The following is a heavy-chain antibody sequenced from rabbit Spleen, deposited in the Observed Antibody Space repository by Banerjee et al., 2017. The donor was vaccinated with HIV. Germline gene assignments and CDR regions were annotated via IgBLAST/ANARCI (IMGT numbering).Heavy chain of an antibody. V-gene: IGHV1S40*01. Sequence: QSLEESGGDLVKPGASLTLTCTASGFSFSYSDYMCWVRQPPGKGPEWIACIGAGVSSTTYYATWAKGRFTFSKTSSTTVTLQMTSLTAADTATYFCARDLDGVIGWNFGWWGPGTLVTVS. J-gene: IGHJ4*01. CDR3: ARDLDGVIGWNFGW. CDR2: IGAGVSSTT. CDR1: GFSFSYSDY. D-gene: IGHD1-1*01.